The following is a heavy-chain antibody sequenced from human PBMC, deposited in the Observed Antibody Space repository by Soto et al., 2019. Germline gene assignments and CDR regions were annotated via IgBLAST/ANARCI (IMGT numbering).Heavy chain of an antibody. V-gene: IGHV4-59*01. CDR2: IYYSGST. Sequence: SETLSVTCTVSGGSISSYDWSWIRQPPGKGLEWIGYIYYSGSTNYNPSLKSRVTISVDTSKNQFSLKLSSVTAADTAVYYCAREAITMVRGVPFNWFDPWGQGTLVTVSS. CDR3: AREAITMVRGVPFNWFDP. CDR1: GGSISSYD. J-gene: IGHJ5*02. D-gene: IGHD3-10*01.